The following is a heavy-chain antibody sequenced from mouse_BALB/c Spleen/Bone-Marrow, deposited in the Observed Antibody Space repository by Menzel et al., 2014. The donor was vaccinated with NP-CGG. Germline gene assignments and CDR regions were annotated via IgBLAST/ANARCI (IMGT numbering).Heavy chain of an antibody. V-gene: IGHV5-9-4*01. CDR3: AREGYDGQMDY. Sequence: VQLQQSGGGLVKPGGSLILSCAASGFTFSSYAMSWVRQSPEKRLVWVAEISSGGSYTYYPDTVTGRFTISRANAKNTLYLEMSSLRSEDTAMYYCAREGYDGQMDYWGQGTSVTI. J-gene: IGHJ4*01. CDR2: ISSGGSYT. D-gene: IGHD2-2*01. CDR1: GFTFSSYA.